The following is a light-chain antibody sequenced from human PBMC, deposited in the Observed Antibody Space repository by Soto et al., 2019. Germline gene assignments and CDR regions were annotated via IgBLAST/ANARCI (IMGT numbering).Light chain of an antibody. J-gene: IGKJ1*01. CDR2: DTS. CDR3: QDYGTSRT. V-gene: IGKV3-20*01. CDR1: QSVSSTY. Sequence: EVVLTQSPGTLSLSPGERATLSCRASQSVSSTYLAWYQQKPGQAPRLLIYDTSSRATGIPDRFSGSGSGTDFTLTISRLEPDDFAVYYCQDYGTSRTFGQGTRWIS.